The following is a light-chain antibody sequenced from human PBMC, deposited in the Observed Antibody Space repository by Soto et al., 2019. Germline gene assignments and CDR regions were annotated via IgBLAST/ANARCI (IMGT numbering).Light chain of an antibody. CDR3: QQYNNWPRT. J-gene: IGKJ1*01. CDR2: GAS. Sequence: EIVLTQSPGTLSFSPGERATLSCRASQSVSSSYLAWYQQKPGQAPRLLIYGASTRATGIPARFSGSGSGTEFTLTISSLQSEDFAVYYCQQYNNWPRTFGQGTKVDNK. CDR1: QSVSSSY. V-gene: IGKV3-15*01.